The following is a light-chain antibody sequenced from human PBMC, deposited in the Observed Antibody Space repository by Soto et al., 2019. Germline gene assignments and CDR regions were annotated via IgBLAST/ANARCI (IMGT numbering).Light chain of an antibody. CDR1: QSVRNTY. J-gene: IGKJ5*01. V-gene: IGKV3-20*01. CDR3: QYYSSSLSIT. Sequence: EIVLTQSPGILSLSPGERATLSCRASQSVRNTYLAWYQQKPGQAPTLLIHGASSRATGIPDRFSGSGSGTDFTLTISRLEPEDFAVYYCQYYSSSLSITFGQGTRLDI. CDR2: GAS.